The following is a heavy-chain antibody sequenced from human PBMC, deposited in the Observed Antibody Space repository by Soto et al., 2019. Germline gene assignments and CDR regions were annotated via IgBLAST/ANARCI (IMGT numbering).Heavy chain of an antibody. D-gene: IGHD6-13*01. J-gene: IGHJ6*02. Sequence: QVQVVESGGGVVQPGRSLRLSCAASGFTFSSYGMHWVRQAPGKGLEWVAVISYDGSNKYYADSVKGRFIISRDNSKNTLYLQMNSLRAEDTAVYYCAKDRLRAAAGMDVWGQGTTVTVSS. CDR1: GFTFSSYG. CDR3: AKDRLRAAAGMDV. V-gene: IGHV3-30*18. CDR2: ISYDGSNK.